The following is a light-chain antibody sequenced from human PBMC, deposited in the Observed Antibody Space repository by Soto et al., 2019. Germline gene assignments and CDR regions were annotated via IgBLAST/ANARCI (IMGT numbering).Light chain of an antibody. V-gene: IGKV3D-11*03. CDR1: QYINTR. CDR3: HQRQSWPRT. J-gene: IGKJ1*01. Sequence: EIVLTQPPATLSSFPGDRLTLSCRASQYINTRLAWYQHRPGQXPRXXIYQTSLRAAGIPARFSASGSGTDFTITISDVKPEDGELDDGHQRQSWPRTFGQGTKVDIK. CDR2: QTS.